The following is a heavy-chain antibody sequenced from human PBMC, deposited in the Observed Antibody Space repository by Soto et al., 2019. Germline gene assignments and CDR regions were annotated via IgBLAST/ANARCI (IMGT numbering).Heavy chain of an antibody. CDR1: GGSITNYY. CDR2: ISDIGST. CDR3: ARDRDPYGMDV. J-gene: IGHJ6*02. V-gene: IGHV4-59*01. Sequence: QVQLQESGPGLVMPSETLSLTCTVSGGSITNYYWTWIRQPPGKGLEWIGYISDIGSTSYNPSLTSRAAISVHTSKNPFSPKLTSGTAADTAMYYCARDRDPYGMDVWGQGTTVTVSS.